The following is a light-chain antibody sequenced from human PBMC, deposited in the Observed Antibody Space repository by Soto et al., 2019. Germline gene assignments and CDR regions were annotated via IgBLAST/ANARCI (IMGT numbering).Light chain of an antibody. V-gene: IGKV1-33*01. CDR2: DTS. Sequence: DIHMTQSPSSLSASVGDRVTITCQASQDIINSLNWYQQKAGQAPTLLIYDTSNLETGVPSRFSGSGSGTDFTLTISSLQADDIATYYCQQHYNVPYTFGQGTRLEIK. CDR3: QQHYNVPYT. J-gene: IGKJ2*01. CDR1: QDIINS.